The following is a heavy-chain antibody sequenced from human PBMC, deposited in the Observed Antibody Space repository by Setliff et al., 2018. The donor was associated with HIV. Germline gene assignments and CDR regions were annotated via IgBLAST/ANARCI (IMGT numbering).Heavy chain of an antibody. CDR1: NGSFSGYY. CDR3: ARHASRDGYNFDY. Sequence: SETLSLTCAVYNGSFSGYYWTWIRQPPGKGLEWIGIGSYSGSTYYNPSLKSRVTISVDTSNNQLFLKVSSVTAADTAVYYCARHASRDGYNFDYWGQGTLVTVSS. J-gene: IGHJ4*02. D-gene: IGHD3-22*01. CDR2: GSYSGST. V-gene: IGHV4-34*01.